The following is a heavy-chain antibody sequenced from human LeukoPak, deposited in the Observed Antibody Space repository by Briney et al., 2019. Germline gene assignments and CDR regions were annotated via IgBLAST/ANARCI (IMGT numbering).Heavy chain of an antibody. V-gene: IGHV3-48*01. CDR3: ARDSRGSSWFFDY. Sequence: GGSLRLSCAASGFTFSTYDISWVRQAPGKGLEWVSYISSSGRTFYYADSVKGRFTISRDNGKNSLYLQMNSLRVEDTAVYYCARDSRGSSWFFDYWGQGALVTVSS. CDR2: ISSSGRTF. J-gene: IGHJ4*02. D-gene: IGHD6-13*01. CDR1: GFTFSTYD.